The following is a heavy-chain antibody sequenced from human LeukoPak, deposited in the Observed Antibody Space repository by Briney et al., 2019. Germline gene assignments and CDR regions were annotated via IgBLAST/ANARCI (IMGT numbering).Heavy chain of an antibody. CDR1: GFTFSSYA. Sequence: GGSLRLSCAASGFTFSSYAMSWVRQAPGKVLEWVSAISGSGGSTYYADSVKGRFTISRDNSKNTLYLQMNSLRAEDTAVYYCAKDTGRTNYYDGYWGQGTMVTVSS. D-gene: IGHD3-22*01. J-gene: IGHJ3*01. CDR3: AKDTGRTNYYDGY. CDR2: ISGSGGST. V-gene: IGHV3-23*01.